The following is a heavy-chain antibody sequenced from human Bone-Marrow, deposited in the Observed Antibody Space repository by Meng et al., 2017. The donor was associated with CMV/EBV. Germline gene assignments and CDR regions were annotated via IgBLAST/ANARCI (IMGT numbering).Heavy chain of an antibody. D-gene: IGHD3-3*01. J-gene: IGHJ4*02. CDR1: GFTFSSYA. CDR2: ISYDGSNK. CDR3: ARGGYDFWSGYLFAY. Sequence: GESLKISCAASGFTFSSYAMHWVRQAPGKGLEWVAVISYDGSNKYYADSVKGRFTISRDNSKNTLYLQMNSLRAEDTAVYYCARGGYDFWSGYLFAYWGQGTLVPVSS. V-gene: IGHV3-30-3*01.